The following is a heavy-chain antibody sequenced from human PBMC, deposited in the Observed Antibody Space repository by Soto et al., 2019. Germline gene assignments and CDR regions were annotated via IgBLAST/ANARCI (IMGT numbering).Heavy chain of an antibody. V-gene: IGHV3-48*01. Sequence: EVQLVESGGGLVQPGGSLRLSCAASGFTFSSYSMNWVRQAPGKGLEWVSYISSSSSTIYYADSVKGRFTISRDNSKNSLYLQTNSLRAEDTAVYYCARVGNYSYSYMDVWGKGTTVTVSS. CDR3: ARVGNYSYSYMDV. J-gene: IGHJ6*03. CDR1: GFTFSSYS. D-gene: IGHD6-13*01. CDR2: ISSSSSTI.